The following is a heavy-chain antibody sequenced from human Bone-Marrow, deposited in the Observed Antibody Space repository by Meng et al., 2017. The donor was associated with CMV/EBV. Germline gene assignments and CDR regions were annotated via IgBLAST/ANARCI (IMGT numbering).Heavy chain of an antibody. V-gene: IGHV3-30*02. Sequence: GESLKISCAASGFTFSSYGMHWVRQAPGKGLEWVAFIRYDGSNKYYADSVKGRFTISRDNAKNSLYLQMNSLRAEDMALYYCAKDMGSGYCSSTSCSNRGYYYYYYGMDVWGQGTTVTVSS. CDR3: AKDMGSGYCSSTSCSNRGYYYYYYGMDV. J-gene: IGHJ6*02. CDR2: IRYDGSNK. D-gene: IGHD2-2*01. CDR1: GFTFSSYG.